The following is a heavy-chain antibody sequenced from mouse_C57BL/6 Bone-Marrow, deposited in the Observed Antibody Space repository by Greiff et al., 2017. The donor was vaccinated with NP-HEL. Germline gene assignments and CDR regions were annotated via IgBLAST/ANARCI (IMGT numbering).Heavy chain of an antibody. Sequence: QVQLKESGPGLVQPSQSLSITCTVSGFSLTSYGVHWVRQSPGKGLEWLGVIWSGGSTDYNAAFISRLSISKDNSKSQGFFKINSLQADDTAIYYWARTGTFAYWGQGTLVTVSA. V-gene: IGHV2-2*01. J-gene: IGHJ3*01. CDR3: ARTGTFAY. D-gene: IGHD4-1*01. CDR1: GFSLTSYG. CDR2: IWSGGST.